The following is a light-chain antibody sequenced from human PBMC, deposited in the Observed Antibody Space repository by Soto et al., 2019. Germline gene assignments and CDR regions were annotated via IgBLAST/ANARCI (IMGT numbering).Light chain of an antibody. CDR2: EVA. J-gene: IGLJ2*01. CDR1: NSDIGIYNL. CDR3: CSYAGTTTFVV. Sequence: QSALTQPASVSGSPGQSITISCTGTNSDIGIYNLVSWYQQHPGKVPKDIIYEVAKRPSGVSDRFSGSKSGNTASLTISGLQAEDEADYYCCSYAGTTTFVVFGGGTKLTVL. V-gene: IGLV2-23*02.